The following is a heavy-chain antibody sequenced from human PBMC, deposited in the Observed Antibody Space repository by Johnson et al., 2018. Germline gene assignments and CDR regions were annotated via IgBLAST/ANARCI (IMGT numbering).Heavy chain of an antibody. CDR2: ISWNSGSI. J-gene: IGHJ6*03. CDR3: VKDSCSSTSCYGYMDV. Sequence: VQLVQAGGGLVQPSRSLRLSCAASGLTFADYAMHWVRQAPGKGLEWVSGISWNSGSIGYADSVTGRFTIFRDNSKNFLDLQMNILRTEDTALYYCVKDSCSSTSCYGYMDVWGKGTTVTVSS. CDR1: GLTFADYA. V-gene: IGHV3-9*01. D-gene: IGHD2-2*01.